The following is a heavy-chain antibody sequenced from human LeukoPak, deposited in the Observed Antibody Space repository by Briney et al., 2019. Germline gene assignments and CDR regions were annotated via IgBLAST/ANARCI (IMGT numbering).Heavy chain of an antibody. CDR2: ISSGSTYI. D-gene: IGHD6-13*01. Sequence: GGSLRLSCAASGFTFSSYSMNWVRRAPGKGLEWVSSISSGSTYIYYADSVQGRFTISRDNAKNSLYLQMSSMRAEDTAVYYCARDKEAAGDGFGYWGQGTLVTVSS. V-gene: IGHV3-21*01. J-gene: IGHJ4*02. CDR3: ARDKEAAGDGFGY. CDR1: GFTFSSYS.